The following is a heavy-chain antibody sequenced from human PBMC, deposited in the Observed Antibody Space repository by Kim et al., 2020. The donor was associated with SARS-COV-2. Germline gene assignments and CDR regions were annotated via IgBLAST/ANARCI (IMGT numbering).Heavy chain of an antibody. D-gene: IGHD6-13*01. Sequence: YADSVKGRFTISRDNSKNTLYLQMNSLRAEDTAVYYCAKDSLAAAGTLDYWGQGTLVTVSS. J-gene: IGHJ4*02. V-gene: IGHV3-23*01. CDR3: AKDSLAAAGTLDY.